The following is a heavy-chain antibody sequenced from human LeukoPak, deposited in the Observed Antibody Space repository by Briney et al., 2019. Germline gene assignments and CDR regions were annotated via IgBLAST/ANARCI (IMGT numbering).Heavy chain of an antibody. CDR2: MNPNSGNT. CDR3: ARARYCSSTSCYPDY. V-gene: IGHV1-8*03. CDR1: GYTLTSYD. Sequence: ASVKVSCKASGYTLTSYDINWVRQATGQGLEWMGWMNPNSGNTGYAQKFQGRVTTTRNTSISTAYMELSSLRSEDTAVYYCARARYCSSTSCYPDYWGQGTLVTVSS. J-gene: IGHJ4*02. D-gene: IGHD2-2*01.